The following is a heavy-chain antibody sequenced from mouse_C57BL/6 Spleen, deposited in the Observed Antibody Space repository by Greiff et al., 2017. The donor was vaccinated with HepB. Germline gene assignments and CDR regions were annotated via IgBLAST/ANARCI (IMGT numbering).Heavy chain of an antibody. D-gene: IGHD1-1*01. CDR1: GYTFTSYW. CDR2: IYPGSGST. Sequence: QVQLQQPGAELVKPGASVKVSCKASGYTFTSYWMHWVKQRPGQGLEWIGDIYPGSGSTNYNEKFKSKATLTVDTSSSTAYMQLSSLTSEDSAVYYCARSHGSSWYFDVWGTGTTVTVSS. J-gene: IGHJ1*03. V-gene: IGHV1-55*01. CDR3: ARSHGSSWYFDV.